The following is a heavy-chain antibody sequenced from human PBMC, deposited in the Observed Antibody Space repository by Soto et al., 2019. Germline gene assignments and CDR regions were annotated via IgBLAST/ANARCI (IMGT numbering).Heavy chain of an antibody. J-gene: IGHJ6*04. V-gene: IGHV3-72*01. CDR2: IKNKANSYTT. CDR3: TRVKLCGSAGCPRVLDV. Sequence: EVQLVESGGGLVQPGGSLRLSCAASGFTFSDHYMDWVRQAPGEGLEWVGRIKNKANSYTTENAASVEGRFTISRDDSRNSLFLQMNGLKTEDTAVYYCTRVKLCGSAGCPRVLDVWGKGTTVTVSS. CDR1: GFTFSDHY. D-gene: IGHD2-2*01.